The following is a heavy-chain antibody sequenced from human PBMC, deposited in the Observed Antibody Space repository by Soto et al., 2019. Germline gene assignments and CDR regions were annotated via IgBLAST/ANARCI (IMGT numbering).Heavy chain of an antibody. D-gene: IGHD3-10*01. V-gene: IGHV3-9*01. Sequence: GGSLRLSCAASGFTFDDYAMHWVRQAPGKGLEWVSGISWNSGSIGYADSVKGRFTISRDNAKNSLYLQMNSLRAEDTALYYCAKGQNTYYYGSGSYGSYYYMDVWGKGTTVTVSS. CDR3: AKGQNTYYYGSGSYGSYYYMDV. J-gene: IGHJ6*03. CDR1: GFTFDDYA. CDR2: ISWNSGSI.